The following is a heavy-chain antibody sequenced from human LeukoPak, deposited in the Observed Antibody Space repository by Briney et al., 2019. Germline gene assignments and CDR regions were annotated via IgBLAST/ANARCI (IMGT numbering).Heavy chain of an antibody. CDR3: ARAFLATKSEHWFDS. CDR2: IYYTGST. CDR1: GGSISSFY. V-gene: IGHV4-59*01. J-gene: IGHJ5*01. D-gene: IGHD2-8*01. Sequence: PSETLSLTCTVSGGSISSFYWSWIRQPPGKGLEWIGYIYYTGSTNYNSSLKSRVTISVDTSKNQFSLNLSSVTAADTAMYYCARAFLATKSEHWFDSWGQGTLVTVSS.